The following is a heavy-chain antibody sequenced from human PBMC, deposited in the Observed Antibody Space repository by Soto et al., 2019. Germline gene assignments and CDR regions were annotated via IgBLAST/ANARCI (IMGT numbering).Heavy chain of an antibody. CDR1: GYNFTAFF. V-gene: IGHV5-51*01. Sequence: GESLKICCKVSGYNFTAFFLVWVRQVPGKGLEWMANIHPLDSETNYGPSFQGQVTISADKSITTAFLHWSSLKASDTGIYFCAKLGFPGAIYFDSWGQGSLVTVSS. CDR3: AKLGFPGAIYFDS. D-gene: IGHD6-25*01. J-gene: IGHJ4*02. CDR2: IHPLDSET.